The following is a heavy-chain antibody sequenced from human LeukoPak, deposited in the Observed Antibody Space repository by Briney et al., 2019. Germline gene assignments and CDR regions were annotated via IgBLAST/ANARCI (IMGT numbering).Heavy chain of an antibody. CDR2: IYYSGTT. D-gene: IGHD1-26*01. V-gene: IGHV4-31*03. J-gene: IGHJ4*02. Sequence: PSETLSLTCTVSGGSISGGGNYWGWIRQHPGKGLEWIGYIYYSGTTYYNPSLKSRVTISLDTSKNQFSLKLNSVTATDTAVYYCATGGATSIDYWGQGTLVTVSS. CDR1: GGSISGGGNY. CDR3: ATGGATSIDY.